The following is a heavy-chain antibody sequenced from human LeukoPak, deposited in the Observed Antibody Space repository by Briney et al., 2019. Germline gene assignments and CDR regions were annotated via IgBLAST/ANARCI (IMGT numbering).Heavy chain of an antibody. J-gene: IGHJ4*02. CDR2: ISGRGTST. V-gene: IGHV3-23*01. D-gene: IGHD3-22*01. CDR1: GFTFSSYA. CDR3: AKDRGVGAYDSSGCYYDY. Sequence: GGSLRLSCAASGFTFSSYAMSWVRQSPGKGLEWVSAISGRGTSTYYADSVKGRFTISRDNSKNTLYLQMNSLRAEDTAVYYCAKDRGVGAYDSSGCYYDYWGQGTLVTVSS.